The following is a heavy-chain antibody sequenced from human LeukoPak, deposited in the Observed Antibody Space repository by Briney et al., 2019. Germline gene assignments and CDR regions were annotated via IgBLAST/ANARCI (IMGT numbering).Heavy chain of an antibody. CDR3: ARQPGHSGYDF. V-gene: IGHV4-39*01. Sequence: SETLSLTCTVSGGSISSSSYYWGWIRQPPGKGREWIGSIYYSGSTYYNPSLKSRVTISVDTSKNQFSLKLSSVTAADTAVYYCARQPGHSGYDFWGQGTLVTVSS. J-gene: IGHJ4*02. CDR2: IYYSGST. CDR1: GGSISSSSYY. D-gene: IGHD5-12*01.